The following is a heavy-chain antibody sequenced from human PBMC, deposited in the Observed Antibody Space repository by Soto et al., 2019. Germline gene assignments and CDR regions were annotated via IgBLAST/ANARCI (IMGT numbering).Heavy chain of an antibody. Sequence: GGSLSLSCAGSGFTFSAYGMSWVRQAPGKGLEWVSGISVSGTSTYYADSVKGRFTISRDNSKNTLYLQMKRMGAEDMALYYCAKDWTRGSGGYPDYFDYWGQGTLVTVSS. CDR2: ISVSGTST. J-gene: IGHJ4*02. D-gene: IGHD3-10*01. V-gene: IGHV3-23*01. CDR1: GFTFSAYG. CDR3: AKDWTRGSGGYPDYFDY.